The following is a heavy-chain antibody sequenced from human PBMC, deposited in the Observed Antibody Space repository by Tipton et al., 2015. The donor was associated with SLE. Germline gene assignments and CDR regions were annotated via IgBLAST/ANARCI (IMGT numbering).Heavy chain of an antibody. Sequence: SLRLSCAASGFTFDDYAMHWVRQAPGKGLEWVSGISWNSGSIGYADSVKGRFTISRDNAKNSLYLQMNSLRAEDTALYYCAREGITIFGVVISDYGMDVWGQGTTVTVSS. J-gene: IGHJ6*02. V-gene: IGHV3-9*01. CDR1: GFTFDDYA. CDR3: AREGITIFGVVISDYGMDV. D-gene: IGHD3-3*01. CDR2: ISWNSGSI.